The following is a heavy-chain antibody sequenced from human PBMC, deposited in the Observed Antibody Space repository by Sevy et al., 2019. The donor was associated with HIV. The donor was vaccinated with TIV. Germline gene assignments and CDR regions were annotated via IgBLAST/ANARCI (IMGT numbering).Heavy chain of an antibody. CDR1: GFTFSSHG. J-gene: IGHJ4*02. CDR3: ARDLEFYDNGDYGPAFMPDY. Sequence: GGSLRLSCAASGFTFSSHGMHWVRQAPGKGLEWVALIWFDGSNTYYADSVKGRFTISRDIAKNTLHLQMNSLRGEDTAVYYCARDLEFYDNGDYGPAFMPDYWGQGTLVTVSS. D-gene: IGHD4-17*01. CDR2: IWFDGSNT. V-gene: IGHV3-33*01.